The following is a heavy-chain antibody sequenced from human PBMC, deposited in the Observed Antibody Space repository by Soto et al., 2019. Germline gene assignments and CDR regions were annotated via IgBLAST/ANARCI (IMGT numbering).Heavy chain of an antibody. Sequence: SETLSITCAVSGGSISSSNWWSWVRQPPGKGLEWIGEIYHSGSTNYNPSLKSRVTISVDKSKNQFSLKLTTVTAADTAVYYCARGSTAAIYDYWGQGTLVTVSS. V-gene: IGHV4-4*02. J-gene: IGHJ4*02. D-gene: IGHD5-18*01. CDR1: GGSISSSNW. CDR2: IYHSGST. CDR3: ARGSTAAIYDY.